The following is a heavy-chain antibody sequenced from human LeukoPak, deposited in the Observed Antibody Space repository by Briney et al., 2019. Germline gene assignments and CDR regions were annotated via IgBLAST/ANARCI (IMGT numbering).Heavy chain of an antibody. CDR2: INPNSGGT. V-gene: IGHV1-2*02. CDR3: SRDQGVLWFGELLFHNWFDP. J-gene: IGHJ5*02. CDR1: GYTFTGYY. D-gene: IGHD3-10*01. Sequence: ASLKVSCKASGYTFTGYYMHWVRQAPGQGLEWMGWINPNSGGTNYAQKLQGRVTMTRDTSISTAYLELSRLRSDDTAVYYCSRDQGVLWFGELLFHNWFDPWGQGTLVTVSS.